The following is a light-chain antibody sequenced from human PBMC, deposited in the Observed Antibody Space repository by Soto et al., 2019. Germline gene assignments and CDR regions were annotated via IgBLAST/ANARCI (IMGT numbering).Light chain of an antibody. J-gene: IGKJ5*01. Sequence: DIQMTQSPSSLSASVGDRVTITCRASQGISSYLAWYQQKPGKVPKLLIYAASTLQSGVPSRFSGSGSGTDFSLTISSLQPEDVATCYCQKYNSDPLFGQGTRLEIK. CDR3: QKYNSDPL. CDR1: QGISSY. CDR2: AAS. V-gene: IGKV1-27*01.